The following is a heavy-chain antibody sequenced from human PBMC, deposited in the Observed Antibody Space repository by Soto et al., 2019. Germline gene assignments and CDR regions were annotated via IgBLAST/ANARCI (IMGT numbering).Heavy chain of an antibody. D-gene: IGHD3-16*01. V-gene: IGHV4-59*01. J-gene: IGHJ5*02. CDR3: ARATYNWFDP. CDR2: IYYSGST. Sequence: LSLTCTVSGGSISSYYWSWIRQPPGKGLEWIGYIYYSGSTNYNPSLKSRVTISVDTSKNQFSLKLSSVTAADTAVYYCARATYNWFDPWGQGTLVTVSS. CDR1: GGSISSYY.